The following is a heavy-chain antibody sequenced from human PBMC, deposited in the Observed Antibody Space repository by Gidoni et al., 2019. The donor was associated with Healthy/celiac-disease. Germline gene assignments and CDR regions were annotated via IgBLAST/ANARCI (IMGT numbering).Heavy chain of an antibody. CDR3: ACSRGYSYGFDY. CDR2: IIPILGIA. CDR1: GGPFSSYA. J-gene: IGHJ4*02. Sequence: QVQLVQSGAEVKKPGSSVKVSCKASGGPFSSYAISWVRQAPGQGLEWMGRIIPILGIANYAQKFQGRVTITADKSTSTAYMELSSLRSEDTAVYYCACSRGYSYGFDYWGQGTLVTVSS. V-gene: IGHV1-69*04. D-gene: IGHD5-18*01.